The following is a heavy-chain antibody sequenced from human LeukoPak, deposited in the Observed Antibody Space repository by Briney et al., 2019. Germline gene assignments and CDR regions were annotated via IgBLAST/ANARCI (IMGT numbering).Heavy chain of an antibody. Sequence: ASVKVSCKASGYTXTGYYMHGVRQAPGQGLEWMGWINPNSGGATYAQKFQGRVTMTRDTSISTAYMELNRLRSDDTAVYYCARDYGDSFDYWGQGTLVTVSS. CDR2: INPNSGGA. CDR1: GYTXTGYY. D-gene: IGHD4-17*01. V-gene: IGHV1-2*02. J-gene: IGHJ4*02. CDR3: ARDYGDSFDY.